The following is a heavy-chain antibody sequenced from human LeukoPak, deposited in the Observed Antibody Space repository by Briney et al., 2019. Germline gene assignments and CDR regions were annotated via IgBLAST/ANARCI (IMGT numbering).Heavy chain of an antibody. D-gene: IGHD5-12*01. CDR1: GFTFSSYE. CDR3: ARGFYGGYGFDY. J-gene: IGHJ4*02. Sequence: PGGSLRLSCAASGFTFSSYEMNWVRQAPGKGLEWVSYISSSGSTIYYADSVKGRFTISRDNAKNSLYLQMNSLRAEDTAVYYCARGFYGGYGFDYWGQGTLVTVSS. CDR2: ISSSGSTI. V-gene: IGHV3-48*03.